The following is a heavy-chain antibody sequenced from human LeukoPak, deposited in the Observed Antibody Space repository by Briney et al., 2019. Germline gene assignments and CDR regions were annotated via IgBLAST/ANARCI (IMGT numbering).Heavy chain of an antibody. J-gene: IGHJ4*02. CDR2: INPNSGGT. V-gene: IGHV1-2*02. CDR3: AREHSSSSGKVFDY. Sequence: ASVKVSCKASGYTFPGYYMHWVRQAPGQGLEWMGWINPNSGGTNYAQEFQGRVTMTRDTSISTAYMELSRLRSDDTAVYYCAREHSSSSGKVFDYWGQGTLVTVSS. CDR1: GYTFPGYY. D-gene: IGHD6-6*01.